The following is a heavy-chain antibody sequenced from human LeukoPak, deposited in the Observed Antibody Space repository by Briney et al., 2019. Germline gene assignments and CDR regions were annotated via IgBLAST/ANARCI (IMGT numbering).Heavy chain of an antibody. J-gene: IGHJ4*02. V-gene: IGHV3-21*01. D-gene: IGHD4-11*01. CDR2: FSSRSGSI. CDR1: GFTFSTYS. CDR3: SRGSNCDS. Sequence: GGSLRLSCEASGFTFSTYSMNWVRQAPGKGLEWVSSFSSRSGSIYYADSVKGRFTISRDNAKNSLYLQMNGLRAEDTAVYYCSRGSNCDSWGQGTLVTVSS.